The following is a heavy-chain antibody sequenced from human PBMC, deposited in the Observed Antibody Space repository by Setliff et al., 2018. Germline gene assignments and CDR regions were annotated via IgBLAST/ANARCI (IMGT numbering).Heavy chain of an antibody. CDR1: GGSFSDYY. J-gene: IGHJ6*02. D-gene: IGHD6-19*01. V-gene: IGHV4-34*01. CDR2: INHSGST. Sequence: SETLSLTCAVYGGSFSDYYWSWIRQPPGKGLEWIGEINHSGSTNYNPSLKSRVTISVDTSKNQFSLKLSSVTAADTAVYYCASIPSSGWYYYYGMDVWGQGTTVTVSS. CDR3: ASIPSSGWYYYYGMDV.